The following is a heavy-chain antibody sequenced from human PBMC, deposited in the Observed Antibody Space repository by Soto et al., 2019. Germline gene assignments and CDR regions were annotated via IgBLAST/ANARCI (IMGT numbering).Heavy chain of an antibody. J-gene: IGHJ4*02. CDR1: GFTFSSYA. D-gene: IGHD6-19*01. V-gene: IGHV3-23*01. CDR2: IIGNGGSA. CDR3: ALNSGPFDY. Sequence: PGGSLRLSCAASGFTFSSYAMSRVRQAPGKGLEWVSSIIGNGGSANYADSVKGRFAISRDNSKNTLYLQMNILRAEDTALYYCALNSGPFDYWGQGXLVTVSS.